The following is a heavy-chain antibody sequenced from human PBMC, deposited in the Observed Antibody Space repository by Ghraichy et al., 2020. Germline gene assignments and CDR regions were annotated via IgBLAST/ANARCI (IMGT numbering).Heavy chain of an antibody. CDR2: ISGRADRT. V-gene: IGHV3-23*01. CDR1: GFNFSNFG. Sequence: GGTLRLSCAASGFNFSNFGMAWVRQAPGKGLEWVSPISGRADRTYYGDSVKGRLIISRDNSKNTVDLQMTSLRAEDTAVYCCARGEGLHLLEWIEIWGQGPRVTVSS. CDR3: ARGEGLHLLEWIEI. J-gene: IGHJ4*02. D-gene: IGHD3-3*01.